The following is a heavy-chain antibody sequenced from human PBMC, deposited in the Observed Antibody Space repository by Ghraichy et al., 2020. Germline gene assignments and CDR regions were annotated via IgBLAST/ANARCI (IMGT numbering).Heavy chain of an antibody. CDR2: IYHTGRT. CDR3: ARAGGYYTVYAMDV. V-gene: IGHV4-31*02. CDR1: GGSISSGTYY. Sequence: SQTLSLTCTVSGGSISSGTYYWTWIRQHPGKGLEWIGYIYHTGRTYYTPSLKSRVSISVDTSKNQFSLKLNSVTAADTAVYFCARAGGYYTVYAMDVWGQGTTVTVSS. J-gene: IGHJ6*02. D-gene: IGHD3-3*01.